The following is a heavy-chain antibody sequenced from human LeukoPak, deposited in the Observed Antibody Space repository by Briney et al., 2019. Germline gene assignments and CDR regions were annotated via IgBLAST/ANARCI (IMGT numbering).Heavy chain of an antibody. CDR2: IKQDGSEK. J-gene: IGHJ6*03. CDR3: AKDGRYSGYDFYYYYYYMDV. CDR1: GFTFSSYW. Sequence: PWGSLTLSCAASGFTFSSYWMTWVRQAPGQGLERVANIKQDGSEKYYVDPAKGRLTISRDNAKNSLYLQMNSLRAEDTGVYCCAKDGRYSGYDFYYYYYYMDVWGKGTTVTISS. D-gene: IGHD5-12*01. V-gene: IGHV3-7*01.